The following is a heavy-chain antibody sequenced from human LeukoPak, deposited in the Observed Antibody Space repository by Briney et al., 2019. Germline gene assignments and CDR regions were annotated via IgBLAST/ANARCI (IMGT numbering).Heavy chain of an antibody. CDR2: ISGSSTNI. J-gene: IGHJ4*02. Sequence: TGGSLRLSCAASGFTFSNYNMNWVRQAPGKGLEWVSYISGSSTNIYYTDSVKGRFTISRDNAKNSLYLQMNSLRAEDTAVYYCARDDTAVAGTELDYWGQGTLVTVSS. V-gene: IGHV3-21*01. CDR1: GFTFSNYN. D-gene: IGHD6-19*01. CDR3: ARDDTAVAGTELDY.